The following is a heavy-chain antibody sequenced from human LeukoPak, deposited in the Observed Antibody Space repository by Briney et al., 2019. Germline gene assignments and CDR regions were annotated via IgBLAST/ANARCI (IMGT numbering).Heavy chain of an antibody. CDR2: ISSSSSYI. D-gene: IGHD3-3*01. CDR3: ARDLGEEWLLWRNYYYYMDV. J-gene: IGHJ6*03. Sequence: GGSLRLSCAASGFTFSSYSMNWVRQAPGKGLECVSSISSSSSYIYYADSVKGRFTISRDNAKNSLYLQMNSLRAEDTAVYYCARDLGEEWLLWRNYYYYMDVWGKGTTVTVSS. V-gene: IGHV3-21*01. CDR1: GFTFSSYS.